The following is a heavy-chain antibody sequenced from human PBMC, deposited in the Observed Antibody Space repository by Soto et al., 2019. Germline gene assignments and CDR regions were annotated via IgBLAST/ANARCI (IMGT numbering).Heavy chain of an antibody. Sequence: QVQLVQSGAEVKKPGSSVKVSCKASGGTFSSYTISWVRQAPGQGLEWMGRIIPFLHITNYAQKIQGRVTITADKSTSTAYMELSSLRSEDTAVYYCARDLMVRGVINQGSYFDSWGQGTLVTVSS. J-gene: IGHJ4*02. CDR3: ARDLMVRGVINQGSYFDS. CDR2: IIPFLHIT. D-gene: IGHD3-10*01. V-gene: IGHV1-69*08. CDR1: GGTFSSYT.